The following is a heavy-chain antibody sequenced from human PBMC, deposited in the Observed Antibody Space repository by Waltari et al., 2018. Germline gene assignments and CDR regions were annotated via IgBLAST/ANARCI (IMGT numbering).Heavy chain of an antibody. V-gene: IGHV3-30*02. CDR3: AKGLFRIVVVPAAMDY. CDR2: IRYDGSNK. J-gene: IGHJ4*02. D-gene: IGHD2-2*01. CDR1: GFTFSSYG. Sequence: QVQLVESGGGVVQPGGSLRLSCAASGFTFSSYGMHWVRQAPGKGLEWVAFIRYDGSNKSDADSVKGRFTISIDNSKNTLYLQMNSLRAEDTALYYCAKGLFRIVVVPAAMDYWGQGTLVTVSS.